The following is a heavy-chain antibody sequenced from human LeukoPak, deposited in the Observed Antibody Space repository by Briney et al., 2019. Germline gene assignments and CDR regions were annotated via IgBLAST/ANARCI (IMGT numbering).Heavy chain of an antibody. Sequence: GGSLRLSCAASGFTISSNYMNWVRQAPGKGLEWVSVIDSGGTTYYADSVKGRFTISRDNAKNSLYLQMNSLRTEDTAVYYCASLDVEPAADYWGQGTLVTVSS. J-gene: IGHJ4*02. CDR1: GFTISSNY. V-gene: IGHV3-53*01. D-gene: IGHD2-2*01. CDR3: ASLDVEPAADY. CDR2: IDSGGTT.